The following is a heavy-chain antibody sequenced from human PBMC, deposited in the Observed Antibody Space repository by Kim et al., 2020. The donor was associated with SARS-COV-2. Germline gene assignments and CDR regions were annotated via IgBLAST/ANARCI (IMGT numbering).Heavy chain of an antibody. D-gene: IGHD6-13*01. CDR3: ARDIPDAAV. J-gene: IGHJ4*02. V-gene: IGHV3-53*01. CDR2: RT. Sequence: RTNYAESVKGRFTISRDNSKSTLYLQMNSRRDEDTAVYYCARDIPDAAVWGQGTLVTGSS.